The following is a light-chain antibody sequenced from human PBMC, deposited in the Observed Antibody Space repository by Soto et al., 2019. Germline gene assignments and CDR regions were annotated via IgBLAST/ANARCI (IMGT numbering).Light chain of an antibody. CDR1: QGIRNY. Sequence: EIQMTQSPSSLSASVGDRVTITCQASQGIRNYLNWYQQKPGKAPELLIFDASNLEPGVSSRFSGSGSGTDFSFTISGLQPEDFATYYCQQYRDLISFGGGTKVEVK. J-gene: IGKJ4*01. CDR2: DAS. CDR3: QQYRDLIS. V-gene: IGKV1-33*01.